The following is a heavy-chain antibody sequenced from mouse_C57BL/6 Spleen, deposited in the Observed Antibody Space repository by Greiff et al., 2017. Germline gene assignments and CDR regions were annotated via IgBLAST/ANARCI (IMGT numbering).Heavy chain of an antibody. Sequence: EVHLVESGPGLVKPSQSLSLTCSVTGYSITSGYYWNWIRQFPGNKLEWMGYISYDGSNNYNPSLKNRISITRDTSKNQFFLKLNAVTTEDTATYYCARGGSSRAMDYWGQGTSVTVSS. CDR1: GYSITSGYY. D-gene: IGHD1-1*01. CDR2: ISYDGSN. V-gene: IGHV3-6*01. J-gene: IGHJ4*01. CDR3: ARGGSSRAMDY.